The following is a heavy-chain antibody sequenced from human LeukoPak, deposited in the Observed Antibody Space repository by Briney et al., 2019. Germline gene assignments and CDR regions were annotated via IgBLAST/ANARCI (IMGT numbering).Heavy chain of an antibody. Sequence: SETLSLTCTVSGGSIISYYWSWIRQHPGKGLEWIGYIYYSGSTNYNPSLKSRVTISVDTSKNQFSLKLSSVTAADTAVYYCARVGPYTAFDYWGQGTLVTVSS. CDR1: GGSIISYY. CDR3: ARVGPYTAFDY. J-gene: IGHJ4*02. D-gene: IGHD3-16*01. CDR2: IYYSGST. V-gene: IGHV4-59*01.